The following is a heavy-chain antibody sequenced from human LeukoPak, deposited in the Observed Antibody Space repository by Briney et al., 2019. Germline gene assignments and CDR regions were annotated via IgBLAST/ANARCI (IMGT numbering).Heavy chain of an antibody. V-gene: IGHV3-23*01. J-gene: IGHJ4*02. CDR3: AKSRWTGAYNGGFDY. D-gene: IGHD4-23*01. CDR1: GFTFDDYA. Sequence: GGSLRLSCVASGFTFDDYAMHWVRQAPGKGLEWVSTISGSGGSTYYADSVKGRFTISRDNSKNTLYLQMNSLRAEDTAVYHCAKSRWTGAYNGGFDYWGQGTLVTVSS. CDR2: ISGSGGST.